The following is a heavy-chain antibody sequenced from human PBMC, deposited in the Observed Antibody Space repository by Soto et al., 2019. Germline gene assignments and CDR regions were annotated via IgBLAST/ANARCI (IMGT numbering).Heavy chain of an antibody. Sequence: QVQLQQWGAGLLKPSGTLSLTCAFSGGSLSGYYWSWIRQPSGKGLEWIGSIYYSGSTNYNPSLKSRVTISVDTSKKQFSLRLSSVTAADSAVYYCARGECSGGYCPFFDLWGQGTMVTVSS. J-gene: IGHJ3*01. CDR3: ARGECSGGYCPFFDL. D-gene: IGHD2-15*01. V-gene: IGHV4-34*01. CDR2: IYYSGST. CDR1: GGSLSGYY.